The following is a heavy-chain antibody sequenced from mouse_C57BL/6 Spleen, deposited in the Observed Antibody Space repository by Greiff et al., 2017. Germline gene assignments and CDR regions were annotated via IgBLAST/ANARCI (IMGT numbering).Heavy chain of an antibody. CDR2: INPSTGGT. CDR1: GYSFTGYY. D-gene: IGHD4-1*01. Sequence: EVQLQQSGPELVKPGASVKISCKASGYSFTGYYMNWVKQSPEKSLEWIGEINPSTGGTTYNQKFKAKATLTVDKSSSTAYMQLKSLTSEDSAVDYCARDWDDWYFDVWGTGTTVTVSS. V-gene: IGHV1-42*01. J-gene: IGHJ1*03. CDR3: ARDWDDWYFDV.